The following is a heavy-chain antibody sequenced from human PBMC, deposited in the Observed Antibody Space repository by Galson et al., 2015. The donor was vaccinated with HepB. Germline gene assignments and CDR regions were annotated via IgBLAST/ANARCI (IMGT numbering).Heavy chain of an antibody. CDR1: GYSFTSYW. CDR2: IYPGDSDT. V-gene: IGHV5-51*01. Sequence: QSGAEVKKPGESLKISCKGSGYSFTSYWIGWVRQMPGKGLEWMGIIYPGDSDTRYSPSFQGQVTISADKSISTAYLQWSSLKASDTAMYYCARERIGMGYYYDSSGYPRAFDYWGQGTLVTVSS. J-gene: IGHJ4*02. CDR3: ARERIGMGYYYDSSGYPRAFDY. D-gene: IGHD3-22*01.